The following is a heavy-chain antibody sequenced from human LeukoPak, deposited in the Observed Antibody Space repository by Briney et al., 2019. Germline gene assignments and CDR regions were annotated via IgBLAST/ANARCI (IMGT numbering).Heavy chain of an antibody. CDR1: GFTVSSNY. CDR3: ARAAATIYHYMDV. D-gene: IGHD5-12*01. CDR2: IYSGGST. Sequence: PGGSLRLSCAASGFTVSSNYMSWVRQAPGKGLEWVSVIYSGGSTYYADSVKGRFTISRDNSKNSLYLQMNSLRAEDTALYYCARAAATIYHYMDVWGKGTTVTVSS. J-gene: IGHJ6*03. V-gene: IGHV3-53*01.